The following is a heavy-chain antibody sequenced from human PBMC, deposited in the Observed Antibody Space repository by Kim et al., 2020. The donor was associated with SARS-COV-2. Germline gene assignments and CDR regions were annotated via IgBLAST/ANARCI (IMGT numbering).Heavy chain of an antibody. CDR3: ARSTLPAARYFDY. J-gene: IGHJ4*02. CDR1: GFTFSTYA. CDR2: ISTSGGT. Sequence: GGSLRLSCAASGFTFSTYAVSWVRQAPGKGLEWVSSISTSGGTYYADSVKGRFTISRDNFKNTLSLQMNSLRAEDTAVYYCARSTLPAARYFDYWGQGTL. V-gene: IGHV3-23*01. D-gene: IGHD2-2*01.